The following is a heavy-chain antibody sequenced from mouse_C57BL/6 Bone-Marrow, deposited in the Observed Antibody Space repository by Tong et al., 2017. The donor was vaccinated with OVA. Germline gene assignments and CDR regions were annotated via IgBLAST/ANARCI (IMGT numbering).Heavy chain of an antibody. Sequence: EVQLVESGGGLVKPGGSLKLSCAASGFTFSSYAMSWVRQTPEKRLEWVATISSGGSYTYYPDSVKGRFTISRDNTKKTLYLQMSSLRSEDTAVYYCARPLFTDGGLFAYWGQGTLVTVSA. V-gene: IGHV5-9-3*01. J-gene: IGHJ3*01. CDR1: GFTFSSYA. D-gene: IGHD1-1*01. CDR3: ARPLFTDGGLFAY. CDR2: ISSGGSYT.